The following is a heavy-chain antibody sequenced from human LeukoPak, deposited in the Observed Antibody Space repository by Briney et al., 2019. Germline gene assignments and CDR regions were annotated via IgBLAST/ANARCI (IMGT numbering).Heavy chain of an antibody. CDR1: GGSVNSFS. D-gene: IGHD5-18*01. V-gene: IGHV4-59*02. CDR3: ARTTEGGYSYGSFYYYYMDV. J-gene: IGHJ6*03. Sequence: SETLSLTCGVSGGSVNSFSWSWIRQPPGKGLEWIGSIYYSGNTYYNTSLKSRVTISVDTSKNQFSLKLSSVTAADTAVYYCARTTEGGYSYGSFYYYYMDVWGKGATVTISS. CDR2: IYYSGNT.